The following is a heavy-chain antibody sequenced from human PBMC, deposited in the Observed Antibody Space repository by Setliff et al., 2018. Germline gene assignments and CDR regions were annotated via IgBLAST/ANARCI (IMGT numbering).Heavy chain of an antibody. V-gene: IGHV4-59*01. CDR3: ARDTRIGDYYYYYGMDV. Sequence: TLSLTCPVSNGSINDYFWTWIRQPPGKGLEWIGYISNSGITKYNPALKGRVSISLDTSNNQFSLRLSSVTAADTALYYCARDTRIGDYYYYYGMDVWGQGTTVTVSS. CDR2: ISNSGIT. CDR1: NGSINDYF. J-gene: IGHJ6*02. D-gene: IGHD2-15*01.